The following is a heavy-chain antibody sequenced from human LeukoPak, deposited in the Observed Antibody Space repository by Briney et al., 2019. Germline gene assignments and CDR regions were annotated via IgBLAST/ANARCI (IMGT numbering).Heavy chain of an antibody. CDR2: IKQDGSEK. V-gene: IGHV3-7*01. J-gene: IGHJ4*02. Sequence: GGSLRLSCAASGFIYSSYWMSWVRQAPGKGLEWVANIKQDGSEKYYVDSVRGRFTISRDNAKKSLYLQMNSLRAEDTAVYYCAKPHFDYWGQGTLVTVSS. CDR3: AKPHFDY. CDR1: GFIYSSYW.